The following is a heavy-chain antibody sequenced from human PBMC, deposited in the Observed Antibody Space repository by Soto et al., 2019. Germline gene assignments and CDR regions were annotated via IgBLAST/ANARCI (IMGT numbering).Heavy chain of an antibody. CDR1: NGSISSAIYY. D-gene: IGHD3-10*01. CDR2: IYHSGST. Sequence: QLQLQESGPGLVKPSETLSLTCTVSNGSISSAIYYWGWIRQPPGKGLEWIGSIYHSGSTYYNPSLRGRVTVSVDTSKNQFSLKLSSVTAAETAVYFCAGRSSLASVQVYFGEISNYNWFDPWGQGTLVTVSS. V-gene: IGHV4-39*01. J-gene: IGHJ5*02. CDR3: AGRSSLASVQVYFGEISNYNWFDP.